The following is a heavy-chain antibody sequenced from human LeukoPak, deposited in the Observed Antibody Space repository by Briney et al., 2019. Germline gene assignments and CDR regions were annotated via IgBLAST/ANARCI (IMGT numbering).Heavy chain of an antibody. V-gene: IGHV3-74*01. CDR1: GFTFKNYW. D-gene: IGHD2-15*01. CDR2: INDDGGGT. CDR3: VRGGASTWS. J-gene: IGHJ5*02. Sequence: GGSLRLSCAASGFTFKNYWMHWVRQAPGKGPVWVSRINDDGGGTSYADSVKGRFTISRDDAKSTLYLQMNSLRAEDTAVYYCVRGGASTWSWGQGTLVTVSS.